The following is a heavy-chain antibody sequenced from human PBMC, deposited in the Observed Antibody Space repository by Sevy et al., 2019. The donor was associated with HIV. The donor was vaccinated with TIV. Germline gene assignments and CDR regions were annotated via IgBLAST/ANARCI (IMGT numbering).Heavy chain of an antibody. J-gene: IGHJ6*02. CDR3: ARGGIIAARPDGGDYYYYGMDV. CDR1: GFTFSSYA. V-gene: IGHV3-30-3*01. CDR2: ISYDGSNK. D-gene: IGHD6-6*01. Sequence: GGSLRLSCAASGFTFSSYAMHWVRQAPGKGLEWVAVISYDGSNKYYADSVKGRFTISRDNSKNTLYLQMNSLRAEETAVYYCARGGIIAARPDGGDYYYYGMDVWGQGTTVTVSS.